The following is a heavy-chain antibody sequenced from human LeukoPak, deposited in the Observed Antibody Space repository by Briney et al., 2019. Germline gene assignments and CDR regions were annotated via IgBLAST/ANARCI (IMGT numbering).Heavy chain of an antibody. CDR2: ISGSGDTI. CDR3: ASMMEVVTVNRNYYYYYGMDV. CDR1: GFTFSNYE. Sequence: SGGSLRLSCAASGFTFSNYEMNWVRQAPGKGLEWVSYISGSGDTIYYADSVRGRFTISRDSAKNSLYLQMDSLRAEDTAVYYCASMMEVVTVNRNYYYYYGMDVWGQGTTVTVS. J-gene: IGHJ6*02. D-gene: IGHD2-21*02. V-gene: IGHV3-48*03.